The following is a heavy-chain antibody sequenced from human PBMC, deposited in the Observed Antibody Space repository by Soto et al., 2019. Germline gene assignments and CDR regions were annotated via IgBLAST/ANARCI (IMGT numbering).Heavy chain of an antibody. V-gene: IGHV1-3*05. J-gene: IGHJ4*02. D-gene: IGHD6-19*01. CDR2: INAGNGYT. Sequence: QVQLVQSGAEEKKPGASVKVSCKASGYTFTSYAMHWLRQAPGQRLEWMGWINAGNGYTKYSQKFQGRVTITRDTSARTAYMGLCSLRSEDTAVYYCERLPGIAGADSWGQGTRVTCSP. CDR1: GYTFTSYA. CDR3: ERLPGIAGADS.